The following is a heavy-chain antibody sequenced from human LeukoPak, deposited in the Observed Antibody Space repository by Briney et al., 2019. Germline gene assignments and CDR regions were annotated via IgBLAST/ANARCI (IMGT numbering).Heavy chain of an antibody. J-gene: IGHJ6*02. CDR1: GYTFTGYY. CDR3: ARLGLSDYYYGMDV. D-gene: IGHD3-16*01. CDR2: INPNSGGT. V-gene: IGHV1-2*06. Sequence: GASVKVSCKASGYTFTGYYMHWVRQAPGQGLEWMGRINPNSGGTSYAQKFQGRVTMTRDTSISTAYMELSRLRSDDTAVYYCARLGLSDYYYGMDVWGQGTTVTVSS.